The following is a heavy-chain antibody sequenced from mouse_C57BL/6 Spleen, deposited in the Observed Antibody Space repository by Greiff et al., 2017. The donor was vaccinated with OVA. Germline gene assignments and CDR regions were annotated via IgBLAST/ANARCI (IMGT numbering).Heavy chain of an antibody. CDR3: ARLTGGRYFDC. D-gene: IGHD4-1*01. CDR1: GYAFSSSW. CDR2: LYPGDGDT. Sequence: QVQLQQSGPELVKPGASVKISCKASGYAFSSSWMNWVKQRPGQGLEWIGRLYPGDGDTNSNGKFKGKATLPAAKSSSTAYMQLSSLTSEDSAVYFGARLTGGRYFDCWGQGTTLTVSS. V-gene: IGHV1-82*01. J-gene: IGHJ2*01.